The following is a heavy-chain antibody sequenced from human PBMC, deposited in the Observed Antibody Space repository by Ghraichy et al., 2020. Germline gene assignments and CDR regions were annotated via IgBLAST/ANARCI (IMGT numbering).Heavy chain of an antibody. J-gene: IGHJ4*02. CDR1: GFTFSSYW. D-gene: IGHD1-26*01. Sequence: GESLNISCAASGFTFSSYWMSWVRQAPGKGLEWVANIKQDGSEKYYVDSVKGRFTISRDNAKNSLYLQMNSLRAEDTAVYYCATQEGGSSVPWGQGTLVTVSS. CDR2: IKQDGSEK. V-gene: IGHV3-7*01. CDR3: ATQEGGSSVP.